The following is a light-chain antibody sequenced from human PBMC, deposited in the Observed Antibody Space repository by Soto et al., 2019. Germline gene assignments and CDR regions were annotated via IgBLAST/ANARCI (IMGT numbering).Light chain of an antibody. Sequence: QAVVTQPPSVSGAPGQRVTISCTGSSSNIGAGYDVHWYQQLPGTAPKVLIYGNSNRPSGVPDRFSGSKSGTSASLAITGLQAEDEAHYYCQSYDTSLSGLYVFGTGTKVTVL. CDR1: SSNIGAGYD. J-gene: IGLJ1*01. CDR2: GNS. CDR3: QSYDTSLSGLYV. V-gene: IGLV1-40*01.